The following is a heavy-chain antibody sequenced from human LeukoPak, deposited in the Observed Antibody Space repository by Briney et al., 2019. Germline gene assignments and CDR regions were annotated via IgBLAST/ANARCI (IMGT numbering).Heavy chain of an antibody. CDR1: GFTFDDYA. D-gene: IGHD3-22*01. J-gene: IGHJ4*02. CDR2: ISWNSGSI. CDR3: AKGQAGYYYDSSGTFDY. V-gene: IGHV3-9*01. Sequence: GRSLRLSCAASGFTFDDYAMHWVRQAPGKGLEWVSGISWNSGSIGYADSVKGRFTISRDNAKNSLYLQMNSLRAEDTALYYCAKGQAGYYYDSSGTFDYWGQGTLVTVSS.